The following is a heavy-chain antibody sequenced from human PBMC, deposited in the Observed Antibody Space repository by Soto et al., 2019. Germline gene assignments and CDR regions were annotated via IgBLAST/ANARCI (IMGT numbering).Heavy chain of an antibody. J-gene: IGHJ4*02. CDR3: TTGLSNGYYNFDY. V-gene: IGHV3-23*01. Sequence: LRLSCAASGFTFSSYAMSWVRQAPGKGLEWVSAISGSGGSTYYADSVKGRITISRDHSKDTPYLQMNSLKTEDTAVYYCTTGLSNGYYNFDYWGQGTPVTVSS. CDR1: GFTFSSYA. CDR2: ISGSGGST. D-gene: IGHD3-22*01.